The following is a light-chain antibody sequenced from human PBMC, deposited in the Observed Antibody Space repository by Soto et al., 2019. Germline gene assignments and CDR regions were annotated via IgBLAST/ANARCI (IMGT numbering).Light chain of an antibody. CDR2: DAS. CDR3: QQYNSYSVT. CDR1: QSISSW. Sequence: DIQMTQSPSTLSASVGDRVTISCRASQSISSWLAWYQQKPGKAPKLLIYDASSLESGVPSRFSGSGSGTEFTLTISSLQSDDFATYYCQQYNSYSVTFGGGTKVDIK. V-gene: IGKV1-5*01. J-gene: IGKJ4*01.